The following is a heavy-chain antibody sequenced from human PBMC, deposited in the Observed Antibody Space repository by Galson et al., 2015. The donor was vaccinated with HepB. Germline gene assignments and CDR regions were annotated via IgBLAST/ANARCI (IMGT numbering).Heavy chain of an antibody. Sequence: SVKVSCKASGYTFSIHGISWVRQAPGQGLEWMGWISGYNGNTDHSQKFQGRVTMTKDTSTGTAYMELRSLRSDDTAVYYCARVDYFESSGYYMHWGQGTLVTASS. CDR3: ARVDYFESSGYYMH. D-gene: IGHD3-22*01. CDR1: GYTFSIHG. CDR2: ISGYNGNT. J-gene: IGHJ4*02. V-gene: IGHV1-18*01.